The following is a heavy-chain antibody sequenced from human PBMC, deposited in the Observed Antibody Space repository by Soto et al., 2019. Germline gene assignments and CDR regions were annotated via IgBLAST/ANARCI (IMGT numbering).Heavy chain of an antibody. Sequence: SVKVSCKASGFTFTSSAVQWVRQARGQRLEWIGWIVVGSGNTNYAQKFQERVTITRDMSTSTAYMELSSLRSEDTAVYYCARDDFWSGYSSNNYDYWGQGTLVTVSS. CDR3: ARDDFWSGYSSNNYDY. D-gene: IGHD3-3*01. V-gene: IGHV1-58*01. CDR2: IVVGSGNT. CDR1: GFTFTSSA. J-gene: IGHJ4*02.